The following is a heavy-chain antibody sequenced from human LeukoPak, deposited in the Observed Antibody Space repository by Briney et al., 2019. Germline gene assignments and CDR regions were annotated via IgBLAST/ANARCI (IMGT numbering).Heavy chain of an antibody. Sequence: PSETLSLTCTVSGGSISSYYWSWIRQPPGKGLEWIGHIYYSGSTNYNPSLKSRVTISVDTSKNQFSLKLSSVTAADTAVYYCARASPIAVAGIWADWGQGTLVTVSS. D-gene: IGHD6-19*01. CDR2: IYYSGST. CDR1: GGSISSYY. V-gene: IGHV4-59*01. CDR3: ARASPIAVAGIWAD. J-gene: IGHJ4*02.